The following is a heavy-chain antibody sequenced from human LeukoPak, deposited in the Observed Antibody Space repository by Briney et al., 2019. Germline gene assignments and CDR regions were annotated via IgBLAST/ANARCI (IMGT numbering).Heavy chain of an antibody. Sequence: RGSLTLSCQASGFSLSSYGMSWVRPPPGKGREWVSAISSTGGTTYYADSVKGRLTISRDNHKNTLYLQMNSLRDEDTAIYYCAKNGDRGAYCSGGSCYPYYYYYMDVWGKGTTVTISS. J-gene: IGHJ6*03. CDR3: AKNGDRGAYCSGGSCYPYYYYYMDV. V-gene: IGHV3-23*01. CDR2: ISSTGGTT. CDR1: GFSLSSYG. D-gene: IGHD2-15*01.